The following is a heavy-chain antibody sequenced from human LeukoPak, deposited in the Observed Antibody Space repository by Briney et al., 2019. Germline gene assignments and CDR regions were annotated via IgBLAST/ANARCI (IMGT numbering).Heavy chain of an antibody. CDR3: AKVDGGNLAYYYYYGMDV. J-gene: IGHJ6*02. D-gene: IGHD4-23*01. Sequence: GASVKVSCKASGGTFSSYAISWVRQAPGQGLEWMGGIIPIFGTANYAQKFQGRVTITADESTSTAYMELSSLRSEDTAVYYCAKVDGGNLAYYYYYGMDVWGQGTTVTVSS. CDR2: IIPIFGTA. V-gene: IGHV1-69*13. CDR1: GGTFSSYA.